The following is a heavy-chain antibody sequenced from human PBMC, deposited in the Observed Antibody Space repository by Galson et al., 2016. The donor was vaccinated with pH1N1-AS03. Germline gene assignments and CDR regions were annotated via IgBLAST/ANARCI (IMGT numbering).Heavy chain of an antibody. CDR3: AKADCSSSSCYRCNY. V-gene: IGHV3-23*01. Sequence: SLRLSCAASGFTFSTFGMNWVRQAPGKGLEWVSIISGSGDSTKYADSVKGRLTISRDNSKNTLYLQMNSLRAEDTAVYYCAKADCSSSSCYRCNYWGQGTLVTVSS. CDR1: GFTFSTFG. J-gene: IGHJ4*02. CDR2: ISGSGDST. D-gene: IGHD2-2*01.